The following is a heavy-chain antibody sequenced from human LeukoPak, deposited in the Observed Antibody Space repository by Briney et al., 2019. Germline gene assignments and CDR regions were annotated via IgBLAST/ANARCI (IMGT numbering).Heavy chain of an antibody. CDR2: INHSGST. CDR1: GGSFSGYY. J-gene: IGHJ5*02. CDR3: ASGYYYGSGSPYNWFDP. D-gene: IGHD3-10*01. Sequence: SETLSLTCAVYGGSFSGYYWSWIRQPPGNGLEWIGEINHSGSTNYNPSLKSRVTISVDTSKNQFSLKLSSVTAADTAVYYCASGYYYGSGSPYNWFDPWGQGTLVTVSS. V-gene: IGHV4-34*01.